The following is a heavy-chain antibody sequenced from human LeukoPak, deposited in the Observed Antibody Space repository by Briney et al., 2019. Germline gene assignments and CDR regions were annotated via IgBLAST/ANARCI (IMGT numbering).Heavy chain of an antibody. Sequence: GGSLRLSCAASGFTFSSNWMHWVRQAPGKGRVWVSRINSDGSSTSYADSVKGRFTISRDNAKNTLYLQMKSLRVEDTAVYYCARVDSGGYYSFDYWGQGTLVTVSS. CDR3: ARVDSGGYYSFDY. J-gene: IGHJ4*02. CDR1: GFTFSSNW. D-gene: IGHD3-22*01. V-gene: IGHV3-74*01. CDR2: INSDGSST.